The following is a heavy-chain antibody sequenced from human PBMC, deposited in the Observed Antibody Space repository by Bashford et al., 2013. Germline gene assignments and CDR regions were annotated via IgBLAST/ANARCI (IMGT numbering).Heavy chain of an antibody. V-gene: IGHV3-30*03. Sequence: GSLRLSCAASGFTFSSYGMHWVRQAPGKGLEWVAVISYDGSNKYYADSVKGRFTISRDNSKNTLYLQMNSLRAEDTAVYYCVEMATTSPFDYWGQGTLVTVSS. CDR1: GFTFSSYG. D-gene: IGHD5-24*01. CDR2: ISYDGSNK. J-gene: IGHJ4*02. CDR3: VEMATTSPFDY.